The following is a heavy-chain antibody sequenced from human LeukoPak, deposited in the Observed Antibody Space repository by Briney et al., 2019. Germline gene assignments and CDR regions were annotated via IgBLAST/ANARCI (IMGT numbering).Heavy chain of an antibody. J-gene: IGHJ5*02. CDR3: ARAHHDSSGYYYVRWFDP. V-gene: IGHV4-59*01. CDR1: GGSISSYY. Sequence: SETLSLTCTVSGGSISSYYWSWIRQPPGKGLEWIGYIYYSGSTNYNPSLRSRVTISVDTSKNQFSLKLSSVTAADTAVYYCARAHHDSSGYYYVRWFDPWGQGTLVTVSS. D-gene: IGHD3-22*01. CDR2: IYYSGST.